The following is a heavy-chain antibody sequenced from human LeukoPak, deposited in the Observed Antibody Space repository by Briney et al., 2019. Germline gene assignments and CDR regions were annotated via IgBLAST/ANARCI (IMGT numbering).Heavy chain of an antibody. CDR2: IIPIFGTA. CDR1: EGTFSSYA. D-gene: IGHD6-19*01. J-gene: IGHJ6*03. V-gene: IGHV1-69*05. Sequence: SVKVSCKASEGTFSSYAISWVRQAPGQGLEWMGGIIPIFGTANYAQKFQGRVTITTDESTSTAYMELSSLRSEDTAVYYCASNPGIAVAGSVAYYYYYMDVWGKGTTVTVSS. CDR3: ASNPGIAVAGSVAYYYYYMDV.